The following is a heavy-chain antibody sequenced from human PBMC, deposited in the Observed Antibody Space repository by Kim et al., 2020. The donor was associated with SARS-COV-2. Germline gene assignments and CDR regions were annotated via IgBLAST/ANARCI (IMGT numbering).Heavy chain of an antibody. CDR1: GFTFGDYS. Sequence: GGSLRLSCAASGFTFGDYSMHWVRQAPGKGLEWVAFVSSRRTYYADSVRGRFTISRDNAKNSLFLQMNSLRAEDTAVYFCARDLTGGAKGGQGTLGTVAS. CDR3: ARDLTGGAK. D-gene: IGHD7-27*01. V-gene: IGHV3-21*01. CDR2: VSSRRT. J-gene: IGHJ1*01.